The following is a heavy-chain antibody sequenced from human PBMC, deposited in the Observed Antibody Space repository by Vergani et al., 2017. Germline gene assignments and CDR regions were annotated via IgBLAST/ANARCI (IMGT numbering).Heavy chain of an antibody. Sequence: QVHLQEAGPGLVKPAETLSLTCTVSGDSMNNYYWNWIRQTPGKGLEWIGYIYIGGTTTYNPSLESRVSLSADTSKNQFSLQLTSVTAADTAVYYCARGETRTDWFDPWGQGTLVTVSS. J-gene: IGHJ5*02. CDR2: IYIGGTT. CDR1: GDSMNNYY. V-gene: IGHV4-59*01. CDR3: ARGETRTDWFDP. D-gene: IGHD3/OR15-3a*01.